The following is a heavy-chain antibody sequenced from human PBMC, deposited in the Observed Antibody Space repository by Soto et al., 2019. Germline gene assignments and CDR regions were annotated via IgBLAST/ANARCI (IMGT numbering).Heavy chain of an antibody. J-gene: IGHJ4*02. V-gene: IGHV3-30-3*01. CDR3: ARGGGDSY. Sequence: QVQLVESGGGVVQPGRSLRLSCAASGFTFSSYAMHWVRQAPGKGLEWVAVISYDGSNKYYADSVKGRFTISRDNSKNTLYLQMNSLRAEDTAVYYCARGGGDSYWGQGTLVTVSS. D-gene: IGHD2-21*02. CDR1: GFTFSSYA. CDR2: ISYDGSNK.